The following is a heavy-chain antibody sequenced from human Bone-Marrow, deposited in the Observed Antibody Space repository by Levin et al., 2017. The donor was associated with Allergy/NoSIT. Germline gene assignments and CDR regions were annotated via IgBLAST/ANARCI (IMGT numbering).Heavy chain of an antibody. Sequence: ASVKVSCAASGFNFSTYNMNWVRQTPGKGLEWVSSITRRSDYMYYADSVKGRFIISRDNATNSLFLQMNSLRVDDTAVYYCAKDRTYGILWNYGMDVWGQGTTVTVSS. CDR2: ITRRSDYM. CDR3: AKDRTYGILWNYGMDV. CDR1: GFNFSTYN. D-gene: IGHD4-17*01. V-gene: IGHV3-21*01. J-gene: IGHJ6*02.